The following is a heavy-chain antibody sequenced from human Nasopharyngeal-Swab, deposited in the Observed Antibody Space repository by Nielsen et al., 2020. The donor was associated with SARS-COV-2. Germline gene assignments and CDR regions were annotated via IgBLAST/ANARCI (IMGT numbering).Heavy chain of an antibody. CDR2: IWYDGSYK. D-gene: IGHD5-24*01. CDR3: ARDRVGWLQLSPDAFDI. CDR1: GFTFSSYG. Sequence: GESLRLSCTVSGFTFSSYGMHWVCQAPGKGLEWVAVIWYDGSYKYYGDSVKGRFTISRDNSKNTLYLEMNNLRVEDTAVYYCARDRVGWLQLSPDAFDIWGQGTMVTVSS. J-gene: IGHJ3*02. V-gene: IGHV3-33*01.